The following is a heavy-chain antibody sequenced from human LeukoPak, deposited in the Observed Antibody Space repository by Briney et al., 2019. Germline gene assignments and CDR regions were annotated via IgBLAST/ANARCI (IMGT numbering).Heavy chain of an antibody. D-gene: IGHD2-21*02. V-gene: IGHV4-59*01. J-gene: IGHJ3*02. CDR1: GGSISSYY. Sequence: SETLSLTCTVSGGSISSYYWSWIRQPPGKGLEWIGYIYYSGSTNYNPSLKSRVTISVDTSKNQFSLKLSSVTAADTAVYYCARVGAYCGGDCYLDAFDIWGQGTMVTVSS. CDR3: ARVGAYCGGDCYLDAFDI. CDR2: IYYSGST.